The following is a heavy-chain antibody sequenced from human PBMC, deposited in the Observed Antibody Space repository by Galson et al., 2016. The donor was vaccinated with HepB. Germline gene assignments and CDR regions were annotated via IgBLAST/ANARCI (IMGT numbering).Heavy chain of an antibody. CDR1: NGSINDHY. CDR2: ASHYGFT. J-gene: IGHJ3*01. Sequence: SETLSLTCTISNGSINDHYWSWIRQPPGKGLEWVGYASHYGFTNYNAALKGRVIISLDTAKKQFSLKVKSVTVADSAIYYCARDASRDRAYDLWGRGTMVTV. CDR3: ARDASRDRAYDL. V-gene: IGHV4-59*11.